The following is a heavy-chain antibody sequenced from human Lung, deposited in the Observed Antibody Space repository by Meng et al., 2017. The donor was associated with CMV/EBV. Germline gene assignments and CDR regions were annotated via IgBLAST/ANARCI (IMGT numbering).Heavy chain of an antibody. D-gene: IGHD2-15*01. Sequence: ASVKVSXKSSGYTFTGYYMHWVRQAPGQGLEWMGWINPNSGGTNYAQKFQGRVTMTRDTSISTAYMGLSRLRADDTAVYYCAGDGGGLYYFDYWGQGTVVTVSS. CDR2: INPNSGGT. V-gene: IGHV1-2*02. CDR3: AGDGGGLYYFDY. CDR1: GYTFTGYY. J-gene: IGHJ4*02.